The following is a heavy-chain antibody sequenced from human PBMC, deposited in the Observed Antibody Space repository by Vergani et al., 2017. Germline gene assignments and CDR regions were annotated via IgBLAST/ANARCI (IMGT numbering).Heavy chain of an antibody. CDR1: GGSFTSYH. CDR2: IDHTGRP. Sequence: QVQLQQWGGGLLKPSETLSLTCVVNGGSFTSYHWTWIRQSPGEGLEWVGHIDHTGRPDYNPSLKSRLTMSVDKSRNQFSLMLNSVTATDTAIYFCARVNTETNGHLYYYYYMDVWGQGTAVTVS. D-gene: IGHD4-11*01. V-gene: IGHV4-34*01. CDR3: ARVNTETNGHLYYYYYMDV. J-gene: IGHJ6*03.